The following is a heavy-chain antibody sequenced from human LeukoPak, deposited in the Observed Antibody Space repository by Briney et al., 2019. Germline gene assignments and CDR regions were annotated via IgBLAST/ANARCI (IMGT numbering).Heavy chain of an antibody. D-gene: IGHD2-2*02. CDR1: GFTFSSYA. CDR2: ISGSGGST. J-gene: IGHJ4*02. Sequence: GGSLRLSCEASGFTFSSYAMSWVRQAPGKGLEWVSAISGSGGSTYYADSVKGRFTISRDNSKNTLYLQMNGLRAEDTAVYYCAKAFCTSTSCYNVDYWGQGTLVTVSS. CDR3: AKAFCTSTSCYNVDY. V-gene: IGHV3-23*01.